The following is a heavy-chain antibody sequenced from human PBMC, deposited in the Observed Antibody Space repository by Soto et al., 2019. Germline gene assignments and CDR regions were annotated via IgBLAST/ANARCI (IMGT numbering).Heavy chain of an antibody. CDR3: AKGPDGSGYVHNWFDS. Sequence: EVHLLESGGALVQPGGSLTLSCAASGFSFIDYAMSWVRQAPGKGLEWVSSISRTGDSAYYADSVKGRCAISRDRSKNRLSLQMNSLRVEDTAVYYCAKGPDGSGYVHNWFDSWGQGTLITVDS. V-gene: IGHV3-23*01. CDR1: GFSFIDYA. J-gene: IGHJ5*01. CDR2: ISRTGDSA. D-gene: IGHD3-22*01.